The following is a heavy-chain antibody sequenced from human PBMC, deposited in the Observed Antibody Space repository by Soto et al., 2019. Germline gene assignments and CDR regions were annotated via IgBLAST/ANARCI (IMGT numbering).Heavy chain of an antibody. J-gene: IGHJ6*02. CDR1: GFSLSTSGMC. D-gene: IGHD3-3*01. CDR3: ARIPYDFWSGSMAGGHGMDV. Sequence: SGPTLVNPTQTPTLTCTFSGFSLSTSGMCVSWIRQPPGEALEWLALIDWDDDKYYSTSLKTRLTISKDTSKNQVVLTMTNMDPVDTATYYCARIPYDFWSGSMAGGHGMDVWGQGTTVTVSS. V-gene: IGHV2-70*01. CDR2: IDWDDDK.